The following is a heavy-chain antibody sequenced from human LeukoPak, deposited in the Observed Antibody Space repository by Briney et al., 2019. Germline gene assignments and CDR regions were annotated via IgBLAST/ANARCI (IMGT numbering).Heavy chain of an antibody. CDR3: AKLGFDSSGSHTLFDY. D-gene: IGHD3-22*01. CDR1: GFTFSTCS. V-gene: IGHV3-30*18. J-gene: IGHJ4*02. CDR2: ISYDGRNN. Sequence: GGSLRLSCAASGFTFSTCSMHRVRQGPGKGLEWVAIISYDGRNNHYADSVKGRFTISRDNSKNTLHLQMNSLRAEDTAVYYCAKLGFDSSGSHTLFDYWGQGTQVAVSS.